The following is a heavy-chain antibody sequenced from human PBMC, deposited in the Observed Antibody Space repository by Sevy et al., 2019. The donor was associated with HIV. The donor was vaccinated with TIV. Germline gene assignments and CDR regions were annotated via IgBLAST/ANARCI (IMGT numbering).Heavy chain of an antibody. CDR1: GGSISSSSYY. CDR2: IYYSGST. D-gene: IGHD3-10*01. V-gene: IGHV4-39*01. Sequence: SETLSLTRTVSGGSISSSSYYWGWIRQPPGKGLEWIGSIYYSGSTYYNPSLKSRVTISVDTSKNQFSLKLSSVTAADTAVYYCASLTYYYGSGSHGYFDYWGQGTLVTVSS. J-gene: IGHJ4*02. CDR3: ASLTYYYGSGSHGYFDY.